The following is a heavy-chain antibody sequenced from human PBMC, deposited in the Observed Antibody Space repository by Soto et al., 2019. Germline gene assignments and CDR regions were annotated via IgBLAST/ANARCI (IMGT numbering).Heavy chain of an antibody. D-gene: IGHD3-16*01. J-gene: IGHJ4*02. V-gene: IGHV3-21*01. CDR3: ARVFDPEYYFDY. CDR1: GFTFSSYS. CDR2: ISSSSSYI. Sequence: GGSLRLSCAASGFTFSSYSMNWVRQAPGKGLEWVSSISSSSSYIYYADSVKGRFTISRDNAKNSLYLQMNSLRAEDTAVYYCARVFDPEYYFDYWGQGTLVTVSS.